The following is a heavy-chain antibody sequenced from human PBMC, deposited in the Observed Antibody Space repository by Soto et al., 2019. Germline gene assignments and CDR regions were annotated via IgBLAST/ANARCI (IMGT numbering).Heavy chain of an antibody. D-gene: IGHD6-6*01. V-gene: IGHV1-69*08. Sequence: QVQLVQSGAEVKKPGSSVKVSCKASGGTFSSYTISWLRQAPGQGLEWMGRIIPILGIANYAQKFQGRVTITADKSTSTAYMELSSLRSEDTAVYYCAREDKGSSSSEYYYYYMDVWGKGTTVTVSS. CDR2: IIPILGIA. J-gene: IGHJ6*03. CDR3: AREDKGSSSSEYYYYYMDV. CDR1: GGTFSSYT.